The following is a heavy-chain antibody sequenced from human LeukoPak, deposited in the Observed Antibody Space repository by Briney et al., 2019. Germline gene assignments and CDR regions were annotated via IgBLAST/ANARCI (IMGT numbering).Heavy chain of an antibody. CDR1: GGSFSGYY. D-gene: IGHD2-21*02. CDR2: INHSGST. Sequence: SETLSLTCAVYGGSFSGYYWSWIRQPPGKGLEWIGEINHSGSTNYSPSLKSRVTISVDTSKNQFSLKLSSVTAADTAVYYCARARRAYCGGDCYSPLGYWGQGTLVTVSS. J-gene: IGHJ4*02. CDR3: ARARRAYCGGDCYSPLGY. V-gene: IGHV4-34*01.